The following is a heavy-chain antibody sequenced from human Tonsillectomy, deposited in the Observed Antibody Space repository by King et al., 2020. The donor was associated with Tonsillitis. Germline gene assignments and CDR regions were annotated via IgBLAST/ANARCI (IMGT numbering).Heavy chain of an antibody. V-gene: IGHV1-69*01. J-gene: IGHJ6*02. CDR2: IITIFGTA. Sequence: VQLVQCGAEVKKPGSAVKGSCKASGGTFSSYAISWVRQAPGQGLEWMGGIITIFGTANYAQKFQGRVTITADESTSTAHMELRSLRAEDTAVYYCARSRLWLAHEYYFCYGMDVWGQGSTVTVSS. CDR3: ARSRLWLAHEYYFCYGMDV. D-gene: IGHD6-19*01. CDR1: GGTFSSYA.